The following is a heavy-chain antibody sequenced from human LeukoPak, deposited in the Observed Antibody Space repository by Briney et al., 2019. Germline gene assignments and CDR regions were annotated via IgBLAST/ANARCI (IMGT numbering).Heavy chain of an antibody. CDR2: IYYSGST. CDR3: AREHPYYDILTGYDGMDV. CDR1: GGSISSYY. D-gene: IGHD3-9*01. J-gene: IGHJ6*02. Sequence: SETLSLTCTGSGGSISSYYWSWIRQPPGKGLEWIGYIYYSGSTNYNPSLKSRVTISVDTSKNQFSLKLSSVTAADTAVYYCAREHPYYDILTGYDGMDVWGQGTTVTVSS. V-gene: IGHV4-59*01.